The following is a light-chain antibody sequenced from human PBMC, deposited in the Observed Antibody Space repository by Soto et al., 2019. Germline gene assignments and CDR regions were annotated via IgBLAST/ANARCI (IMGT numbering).Light chain of an antibody. J-gene: IGKJ1*01. V-gene: IGKV1-12*01. CDR1: QGINSW. Sequence: DIQMTQSPSSVSASVGDRVTITCRASQGINSWLAWYQQKPGTAPKLLIYHASTLESGVPSRFSGSGSGTDFTLTISSLQPEDFATYFCQQSYSRPRTFGQGTKVDIK. CDR2: HAS. CDR3: QQSYSRPRT.